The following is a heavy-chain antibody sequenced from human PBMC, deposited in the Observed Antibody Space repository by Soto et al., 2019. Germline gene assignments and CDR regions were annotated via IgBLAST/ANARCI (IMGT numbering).Heavy chain of an antibody. CDR1: GVSISSYY. Sequence: ASETLSLTCAVSGVSISSYYWSWIRQPPGKGLEWIGYVFYNEIINYSPSLKGRVTMSMEMSTNHFSLELRSVTAADTAVYFCARGHSSSSSSFDYWGQGTLVTVSS. D-gene: IGHD6-6*01. CDR3: ARGHSSSSSSFDY. CDR2: VFYNEII. J-gene: IGHJ4*02. V-gene: IGHV4-59*01.